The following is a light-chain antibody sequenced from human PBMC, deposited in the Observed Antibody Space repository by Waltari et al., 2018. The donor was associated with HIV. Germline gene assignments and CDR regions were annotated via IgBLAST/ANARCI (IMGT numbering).Light chain of an antibody. CDR3: QQYYKTPLT. V-gene: IGKV4-1*01. CDR2: WAS. CDR1: QTILYNSNNQNY. J-gene: IGKJ4*01. Sequence: DIVMTQSPDSLAVSLGARATIKCKSSQTILYNSNNQNYLAWYQQRPGQPPKLLIYWASTRESGVPDRFSGSGSGTDFTLTISSLQAEDVAVYYCQQYYKTPLTFGGGTKVQIK.